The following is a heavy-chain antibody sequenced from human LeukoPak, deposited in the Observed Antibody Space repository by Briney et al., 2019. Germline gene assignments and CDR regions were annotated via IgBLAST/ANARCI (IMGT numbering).Heavy chain of an antibody. V-gene: IGHV3-74*01. J-gene: IGHJ4*02. D-gene: IGHD3-16*01. CDR3: ARGLVPRFLDY. Sequence: QPGGSLRLSCAASGFTFSSSWMYWVRQAPGKGLVWVSRINSDESITTYADSVKGRFTISRDNAKNTLYLQMNSLRAEDTAVYYCARGLVPRFLDYWGQGTPVTVSS. CDR2: INSDESIT. CDR1: GFTFSSSW.